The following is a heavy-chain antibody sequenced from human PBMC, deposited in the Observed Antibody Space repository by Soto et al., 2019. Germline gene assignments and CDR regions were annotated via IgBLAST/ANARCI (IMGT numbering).Heavy chain of an antibody. J-gene: IGHJ4*02. V-gene: IGHV4-59*01. CDR2: IYYSGST. D-gene: IGHD4-4*01. Sequence: ESLKISCKGSGYSFTSYWISWIRQHPGKGLEWIGYIYYSGSTYYNPSLKSRVTISVDTSKNQFSLKLSSVTAADTAVYYCARRYGYSFDYWGQGTLVTVSS. CDR1: GYSFTSYW. CDR3: ARRYGYSFDY.